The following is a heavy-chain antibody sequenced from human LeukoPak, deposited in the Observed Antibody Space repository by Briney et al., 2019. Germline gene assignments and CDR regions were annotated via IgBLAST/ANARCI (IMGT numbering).Heavy chain of an antibody. CDR2: VYSSGTT. Sequence: NPSETLSLTCTVSGGSISSGSYYWSWIRQPAGKGLEWIGHVYSSGTTNYNPSLKSRVSISVDTSKNQFSLKLSSVTAADTAVYYCARADGVATHLFDYWGQGTLVTVSS. CDR3: ARADGVATHLFDY. V-gene: IGHV4-61*09. D-gene: IGHD5-12*01. J-gene: IGHJ4*02. CDR1: GGSISSGSYY.